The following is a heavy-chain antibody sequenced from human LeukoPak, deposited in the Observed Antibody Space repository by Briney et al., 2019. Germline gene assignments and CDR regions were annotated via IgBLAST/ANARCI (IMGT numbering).Heavy chain of an antibody. J-gene: IGHJ1*01. CDR3: VKNGALAGDYFQH. CDR1: GFTFSSYA. D-gene: IGHD6-13*01. Sequence: GGSLRLSCAASGFTFSSYAMSWVRQAPGKGLEWVSGITTGGRSYYADSVKGRFTISRDNSKNTVYLQMNGLRAEDTAVYYCVKNGALAGDYFQHSGQGTLVTVSS. V-gene: IGHV3-23*01. CDR2: ITTGGRS.